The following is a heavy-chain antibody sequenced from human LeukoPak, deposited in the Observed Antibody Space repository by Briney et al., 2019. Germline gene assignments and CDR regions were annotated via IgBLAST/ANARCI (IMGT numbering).Heavy chain of an antibody. V-gene: IGHV3-7*01. J-gene: IGHJ4*02. CDR3: ARDKFVGYGSGLR. Sequence: PGGSLRLSFSTSGFTLSSHWMSWVRRTPGKGQERVANIKQDGSEKYYVDAVKGRFTISRDNAKNSLYLQMNSLRAEDTAVYYCARDKFVGYGSGLRWGQGTLVTVPS. D-gene: IGHD3-10*01. CDR2: IKQDGSEK. CDR1: GFTLSSHW.